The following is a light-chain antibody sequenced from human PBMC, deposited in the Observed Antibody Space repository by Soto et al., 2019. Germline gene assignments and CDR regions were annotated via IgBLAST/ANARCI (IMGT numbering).Light chain of an antibody. J-gene: IGLJ3*02. CDR2: DNA. Sequence: QSVLTQPPSVSAAPGQKVTISCSGSSSNIGNNHASWYQHLPGTAPKLLIFDNAKRPSGIPDRFSGSKSGTSATLGITGLQTGDEADYYCGTWDSSLSAWVFGGGTKVTVL. CDR1: SSNIGNNH. V-gene: IGLV1-51*01. CDR3: GTWDSSLSAWV.